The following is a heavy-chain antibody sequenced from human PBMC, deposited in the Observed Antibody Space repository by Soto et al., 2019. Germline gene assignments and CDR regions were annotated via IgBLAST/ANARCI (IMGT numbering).Heavy chain of an antibody. CDR2: IWYDGSNK. CDR1: GFTFSSYG. D-gene: IGHD3-22*01. Sequence: GGSLRLSCAASGFTFSSYGMHWVRQAPGKGLEWVAVIWYDGSNKYYADSVKGRFTISRDNSKNTLYLQMNSLRAQDTAVYYCARAREIYYDSSGYYSAVNYYFDYWGQGTLVTVSS. V-gene: IGHV3-33*01. J-gene: IGHJ4*02. CDR3: ARAREIYYDSSGYYSAVNYYFDY.